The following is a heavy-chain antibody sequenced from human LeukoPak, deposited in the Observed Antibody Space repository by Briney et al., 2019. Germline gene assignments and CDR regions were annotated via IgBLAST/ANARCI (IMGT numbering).Heavy chain of an antibody. CDR1: GYSFTSYW. CDR3: ARAQPITNWFDP. Sequence: GESLQISCKGSGYSFTSYWIGWVRPLPGKGLEWMGIIYPGDSDTRYSPSFQGQVTISADKSISTAYLQWSSLKASDTAMYYCARAQPITNWFDPWGQGTLVTVSS. V-gene: IGHV5-51*01. D-gene: IGHD5-12*01. J-gene: IGHJ5*02. CDR2: IYPGDSDT.